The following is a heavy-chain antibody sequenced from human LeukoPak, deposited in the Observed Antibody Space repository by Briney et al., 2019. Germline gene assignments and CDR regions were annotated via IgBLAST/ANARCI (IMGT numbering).Heavy chain of an antibody. CDR2: ISSSSSYI. CDR3: ARRSSSSGFHFDY. V-gene: IGHV3-21*01. Sequence: GGSLRLSCAASGFTFSSYSMNWVRQAPGKGLEWVSSISSSSSYIYYADSVKGRFTISRDNAKNSLYLQMNSLGAEDTAVYYCARRSSSSGFHFDYWGQGTLVTVSS. D-gene: IGHD6-19*01. J-gene: IGHJ4*02. CDR1: GFTFSSYS.